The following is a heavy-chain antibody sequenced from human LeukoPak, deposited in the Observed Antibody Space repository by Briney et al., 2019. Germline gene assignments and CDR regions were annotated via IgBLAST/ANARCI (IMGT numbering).Heavy chain of an antibody. CDR3: AKTRPGPAATFYYYGLDV. J-gene: IGHJ6*04. D-gene: IGHD2-2*01. CDR1: GLTFSSYT. Sequence: PGGSLRLSCAASGLTFSSYTMSWVRQAPGKGLEWVSVISASGGTTYYADSVKGRFTISRDNSKNTLYLQMNSLRGEDTAVYYCAKTRPGPAATFYYYGLDVWGKGTTVTVSS. V-gene: IGHV3-23*01. CDR2: ISASGGTT.